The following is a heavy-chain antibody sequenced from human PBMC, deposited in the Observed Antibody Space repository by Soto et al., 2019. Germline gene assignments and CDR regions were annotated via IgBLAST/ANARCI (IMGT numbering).Heavy chain of an antibody. CDR3: ARAYYDSSGTSGPTVRFDP. J-gene: IGHJ5*02. CDR1: GGPISIGDYY. D-gene: IGHD3-22*01. Sequence: PSETLSLTCTVSGGPISIGDYYWSWIRHPPGKGLEWIGYIYYSGSTYYNPSLKSRVTISVDTSKNQFSLKLSSVTAADTAVYYCARAYYDSSGTSGPTVRFDPWGQGTLVTVSS. CDR2: IYYSGST. V-gene: IGHV4-30-4*01.